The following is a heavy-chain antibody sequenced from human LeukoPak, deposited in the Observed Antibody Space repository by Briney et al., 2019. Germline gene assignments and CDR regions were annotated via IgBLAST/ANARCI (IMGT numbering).Heavy chain of an antibody. CDR2: ISGSGGST. D-gene: IGHD4-17*01. J-gene: IGHJ4*02. CDR1: GFTFSNFA. CDR3: AKGHTDYGTGFDL. V-gene: IGHV3-23*01. Sequence: PGGSLRLSCAASGFTFSNFAMSWVRQAPGKGLESVSLISGSGGSTYNADSVKGRFTISRDNSKNTLYLQMNSLRAEDTAVYYCAKGHTDYGTGFDLWGQGTLVTVSS.